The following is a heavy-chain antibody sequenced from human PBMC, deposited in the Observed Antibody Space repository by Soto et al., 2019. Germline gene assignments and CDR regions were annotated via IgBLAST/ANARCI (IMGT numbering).Heavy chain of an antibody. CDR2: INGDSGNT. D-gene: IGHD3-10*01. V-gene: IGHV1-3*01. Sequence: QVQLVQSGAEVKKPGASVKVSCKASGYTFSSYAMNWVRQAPGQRLEWMGIINGDSGNTQDSKKFLGRVTISRDTSARTVYIERSSLSFEDTAVYYCARGNGPGSYLIDYWGQGTLVTVSS. CDR3: ARGNGPGSYLIDY. CDR1: GYTFSSYA. J-gene: IGHJ4*02.